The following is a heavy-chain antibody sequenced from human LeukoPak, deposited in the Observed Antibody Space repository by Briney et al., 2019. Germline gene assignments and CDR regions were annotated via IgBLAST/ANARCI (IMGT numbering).Heavy chain of an antibody. D-gene: IGHD2-15*01. V-gene: IGHV3-23*01. Sequence: GGSLRLSCAASGFTFSDYSMTWVRQPPGRGLEWVSTIRVIPSVTFYADSVKGRFTISRDNSKNIVSLEMNSLRAEDTAIHYCAKGGYTTWFAPWGQGTLVTVSS. J-gene: IGHJ5*02. CDR1: GFTFSDYS. CDR2: IRVIPSVT. CDR3: AKGGYTTWFAP.